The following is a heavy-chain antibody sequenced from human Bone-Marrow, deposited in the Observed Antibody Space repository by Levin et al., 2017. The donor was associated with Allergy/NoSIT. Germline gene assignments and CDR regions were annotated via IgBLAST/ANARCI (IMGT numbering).Heavy chain of an antibody. V-gene: IGHV1-18*01. D-gene: IGHD6-19*01. Sequence: ASVKVSCKASGYTFFNYGISWVRQAPGQGLEWMGWISGYGGDTYYAQKLQGRVTMTTDTSTSTAYMELRSLRSDDTAVYYCARDLKSSSWAGTGDNDYWGQGTLVTVSS. CDR2: ISGYGGDT. CDR3: ARDLKSSSWAGTGDNDY. J-gene: IGHJ4*02. CDR1: GYTFFNYG.